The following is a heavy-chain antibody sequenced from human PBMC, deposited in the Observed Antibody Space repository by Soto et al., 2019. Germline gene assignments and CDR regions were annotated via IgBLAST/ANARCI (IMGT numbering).Heavy chain of an antibody. Sequence: PGESLKISCAASGFTFSSFAMHWVRQAPGKGLEWVAVISYDGSNKYYADSVKGRFTISRDNSKNTLYLQMNSLRAEDTAVYYCARVENYLSYYYGMDVWGQGTTVTVSS. J-gene: IGHJ6*02. D-gene: IGHD1-7*01. CDR3: ARVENYLSYYYGMDV. CDR1: GFTFSSFA. V-gene: IGHV3-30-3*01. CDR2: ISYDGSNK.